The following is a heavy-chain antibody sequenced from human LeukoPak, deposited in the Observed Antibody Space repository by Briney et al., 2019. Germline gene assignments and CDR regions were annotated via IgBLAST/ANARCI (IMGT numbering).Heavy chain of an antibody. D-gene: IGHD6-6*01. CDR2: ISGNSDKT. Sequence: PGGSLRLSCAASGFTFSTTGMSWVRQAPGKGLEWGSGISGNSDKTYYTDSVKGRFSVFRDNSRNTLYLQMNNVRVEDTALYYCAKTASSSGEWGQGTLVTVSS. CDR1: GFTFSTTG. J-gene: IGHJ4*02. V-gene: IGHV3-23*01. CDR3: AKTASSSGE.